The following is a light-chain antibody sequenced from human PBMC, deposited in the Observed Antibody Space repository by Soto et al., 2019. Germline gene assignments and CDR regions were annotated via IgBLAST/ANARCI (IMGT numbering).Light chain of an antibody. CDR2: HAS. CDR1: QSGMGSY. CDR3: HQYGSSPFT. V-gene: IGKV3-20*01. J-gene: IGKJ3*01. Sequence: EIVLTQSPGTLSLSPGERATLSCRASQSGMGSYLAWYQQKPGQAPRLLIFHASTRATGIPDRFSGSGSGTDFTLTVSRLEPEDSAVYYCHQYGSSPFTFGPGTKVDIK.